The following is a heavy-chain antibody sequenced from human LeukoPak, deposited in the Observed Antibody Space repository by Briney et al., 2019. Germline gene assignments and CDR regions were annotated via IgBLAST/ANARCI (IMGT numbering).Heavy chain of an antibody. Sequence: PSQTVSLTCSVSGSSISSSSDYWGWIRQPPGKGLEWIGSIYYSGRTYYNLSLKSRVTMSVDTSKNQFSLKLSSVTAADTAVYYCAICRKFHSDSSGYCNYFDYWGQGTLVTVSS. CDR2: IYYSGRT. D-gene: IGHD3-22*01. CDR3: AICRKFHSDSSGYCNYFDY. CDR1: GSSISSSSDY. V-gene: IGHV4-39*01. J-gene: IGHJ4*02.